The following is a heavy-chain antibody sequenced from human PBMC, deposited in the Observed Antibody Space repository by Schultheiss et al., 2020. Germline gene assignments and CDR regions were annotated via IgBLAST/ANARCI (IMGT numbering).Heavy chain of an antibody. CDR2: IKQDGSED. V-gene: IGHV3-7*03. D-gene: IGHD6-19*01. Sequence: GGSLRLSCAASGFTFSSYWMSWVRQAPGKGLEWVANIKQDGSEDYYVDSVKGRFTISRDNAKNSLYLQMNSLRAEDTALYYCAKTAVAGTGYFQHWGQGTLVTVSS. CDR1: GFTFSSYW. CDR3: AKTAVAGTGYFQH. J-gene: IGHJ1*01.